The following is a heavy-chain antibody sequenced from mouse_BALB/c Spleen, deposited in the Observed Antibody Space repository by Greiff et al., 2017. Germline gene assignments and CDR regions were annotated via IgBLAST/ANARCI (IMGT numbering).Heavy chain of an antibody. Sequence: QVQLQQSGPELVKPGASVKMSCKASGYTFTSYYIHWVKQRPGQGLEWIGWIYPGDGSTKYNEKFKGKTTLTADKSSSTAYMLLSSLTSEDSAIYFCARGISTYGNYDYFDYWGQGTTLTVSS. J-gene: IGHJ2*01. CDR1: GYTFTSYY. CDR3: ARGISTYGNYDYFDY. V-gene: IGHV1S56*01. D-gene: IGHD2-1*01. CDR2: IYPGDGST.